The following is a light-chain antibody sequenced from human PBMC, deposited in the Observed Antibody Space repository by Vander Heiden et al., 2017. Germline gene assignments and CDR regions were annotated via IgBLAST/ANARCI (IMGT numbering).Light chain of an antibody. CDR2: NIS. CDR3: MQVTHVHPSNT. CDR1: QSLVHSDGNTY. J-gene: IGKJ4*01. V-gene: IGKV2-24*01. Sequence: DIVMTQTPLSSPVTLGQPASISCRSSQSLVHSDGNTYLSWLKKRPGRPPRLLIYNISNRYSGVKDRFSGSGDGTDFTLKISSGEAEDVGVYYCMQVTHVHPSNTFGRGTKLEIK.